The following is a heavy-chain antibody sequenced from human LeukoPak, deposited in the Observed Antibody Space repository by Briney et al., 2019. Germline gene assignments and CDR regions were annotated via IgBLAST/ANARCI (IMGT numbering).Heavy chain of an antibody. J-gene: IGHJ6*03. D-gene: IGHD3/OR15-3a*01. CDR2: TSGSI. V-gene: IGHV4-59*11. CDR1: GASISSHY. CDR3: ARVLAIFGLDTTDFYMDV. Sequence: PSETLSLTCAVSGASISSHYWSWIRQPQGKGLEWIGYTSGSISDNPSLKSRVAVSVDPSQNQVSLSLTSVTAADTAVYYCARVLAIFGLDTTDFYMDVWGKGTTVTVSS.